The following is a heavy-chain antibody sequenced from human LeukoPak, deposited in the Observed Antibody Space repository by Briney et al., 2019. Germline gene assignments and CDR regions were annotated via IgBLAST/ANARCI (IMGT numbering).Heavy chain of an antibody. CDR3: AREVRSAGYSYGIHYFDY. J-gene: IGHJ4*02. V-gene: IGHV4-39*02. Sequence: SETLSLTCTVSGGSISSSSYYWGWIRQPPGKGLEWIGSIYYSGSTYYNPSLKSRVTISVDTSKNQFSLKLSSVTAADTAVYYCAREVRSAGYSYGIHYFDYWGQGTLVTVSS. CDR2: IYYSGST. CDR1: GGSISSSSYY. D-gene: IGHD5-18*01.